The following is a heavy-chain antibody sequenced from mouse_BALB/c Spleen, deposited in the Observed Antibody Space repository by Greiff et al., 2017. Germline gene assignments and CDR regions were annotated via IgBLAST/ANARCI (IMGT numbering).Heavy chain of an antibody. Sequence: EVKLVESGGGLVQPGGSLKLSCAASGFTFSSYGMSWVRQTPDKRLELVATINSNGGSTYYPDSVKGRFTISRDNAKNTLYLQMSSLKSEDTAMYYCARWDYDYWGQGTTLTVSS. CDR3: ARWDYDY. V-gene: IGHV5-6-3*01. CDR1: GFTFSSYG. CDR2: INSNGGST. D-gene: IGHD2-4*01. J-gene: IGHJ2*01.